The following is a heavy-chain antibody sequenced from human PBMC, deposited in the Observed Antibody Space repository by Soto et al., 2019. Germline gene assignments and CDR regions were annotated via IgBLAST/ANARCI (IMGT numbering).Heavy chain of an antibody. CDR3: GRERVPKGFDY. J-gene: IGHJ4*02. CDR2: IYYSGST. CDR1: GGSISSYY. Sequence: SETLSLTCTVSGGSISSYYWSWIRQPPGKGLEWIGYIYYSGSTNYNPPLKSRVTISVDTSKNQFSLKLSSVTAADTAVYYCGRERVPKGFDYWGQGTLVTVS. D-gene: IGHD3-10*01. V-gene: IGHV4-59*01.